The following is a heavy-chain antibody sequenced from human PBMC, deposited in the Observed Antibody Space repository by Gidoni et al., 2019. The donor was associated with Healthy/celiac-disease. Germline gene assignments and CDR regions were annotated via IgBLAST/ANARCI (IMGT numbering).Heavy chain of an antibody. V-gene: IGHV1-69*01. D-gene: IGHD3-22*01. CDR2: IIPICGTA. Sequence: QVQLVQSGAEVKKPGSSVKVSCKASGGTFSSYAISWVRQAPGQGLEWMGGIIPICGTANYAQKVQGRVTITADESTSTAYMELSSLRSEDTAVYYCARGPYDSSGYYDYYYGMDVWGQGTTVTVSS. J-gene: IGHJ6*02. CDR3: ARGPYDSSGYYDYYYGMDV. CDR1: GGTFSSYA.